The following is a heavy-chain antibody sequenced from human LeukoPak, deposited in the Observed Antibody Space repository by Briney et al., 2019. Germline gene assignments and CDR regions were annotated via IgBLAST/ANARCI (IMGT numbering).Heavy chain of an antibody. J-gene: IGHJ4*02. V-gene: IGHV4-61*01. D-gene: IGHD3-3*01. CDR3: ARTPRAYYDFWSGYYTAQYYFDY. CDR1: GGSVSSGSYY. CDR2: IYYSGST. Sequence: SETLSLTCTVSGGSVSSGSYYWSWIRQPPGKGLEGIGYIYYSGSTNYNPSLKSRVTISVDTSKNQFSLKLSSVTAADTAVYYCARTPRAYYDFWSGYYTAQYYFDYWGQGTLVTVSS.